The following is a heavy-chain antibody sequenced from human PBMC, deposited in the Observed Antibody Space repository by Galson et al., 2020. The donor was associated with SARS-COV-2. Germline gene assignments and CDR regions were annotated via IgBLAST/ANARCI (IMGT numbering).Heavy chain of an antibody. J-gene: IGHJ4*02. V-gene: IGHV3-30*04. D-gene: IGHD5-12*01. CDR2: ISYDGSNK. Sequence: GGSLRLSCAASGFTFSSYAMHWVRQAPGKGLEWVAVISYDGSNKYYADSVKGRFTISRDNSKNTLYLQMNSLRAEDTAVYYCARGLWGGYKYFDYWGQGTLVTVSS. CDR1: GFTFSSYA. CDR3: ARGLWGGYKYFDY.